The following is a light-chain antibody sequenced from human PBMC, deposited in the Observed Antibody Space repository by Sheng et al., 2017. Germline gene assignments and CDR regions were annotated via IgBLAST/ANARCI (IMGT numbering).Light chain of an antibody. CDR2: AAS. J-gene: IGKJ1*01. CDR3: LQSRATPWT. Sequence: DIQMTRSPSSLSASVGDRVTITCRASQSISTFLSWFQQKPGKAPKLLIYAASSLQSGVPSRFKGSGSGTNFTLTISSLQPEDSATYFCLQSRATPWTFGQGTKVEIK. CDR1: QSISTF. V-gene: IGKV1-39*01.